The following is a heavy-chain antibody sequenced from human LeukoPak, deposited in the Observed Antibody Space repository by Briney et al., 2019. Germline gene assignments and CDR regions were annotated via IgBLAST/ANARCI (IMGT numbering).Heavy chain of an antibody. J-gene: IGHJ6*04. CDR1: GFTFSRYA. D-gene: IGHD3-10*02. Sequence: PGRSLRLSCAASGFTFSRYAMNWVRQAPGKGLEWVSYISSRGRTIYYADSVKGRLTISRDNAKNSPYLQMDSLRTQEPDVYYCAKLGITMIGGVWGKGTTVTISS. V-gene: IGHV3-48*03. CDR2: ISSRGRTI. CDR3: AKLGITMIGGV.